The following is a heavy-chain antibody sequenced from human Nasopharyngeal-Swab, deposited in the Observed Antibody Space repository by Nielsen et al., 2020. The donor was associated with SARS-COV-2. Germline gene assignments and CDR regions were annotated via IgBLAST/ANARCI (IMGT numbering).Heavy chain of an antibody. D-gene: IGHD3-3*01. CDR1: GFTFSNYH. CDR2: IGSGGAI. Sequence: GESLKISCTASGFTFSNYHINWVRQAPGKGLEWVLSIGSGGAIYRGDSVGGRFTISRDNAKNSVYLQMNSLRAEDTAVYYCARYSFPTIFGVVNPDYFDYWGQGTLVTVSS. V-gene: IGHV3-69-1*01. J-gene: IGHJ4*02. CDR3: ARYSFPTIFGVVNPDYFDY.